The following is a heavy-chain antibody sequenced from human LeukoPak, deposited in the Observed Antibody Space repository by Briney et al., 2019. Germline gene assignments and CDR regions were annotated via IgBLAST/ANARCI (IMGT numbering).Heavy chain of an antibody. V-gene: IGHV1-18*01. CDR1: GYTFTSYG. J-gene: IGHJ6*03. CDR3: ARGRVVRYYYYYYMDV. Sequence: RASVKVSCKASGYTFTSYGISWVRQAPGQGLEWMGWISAYNGNTNYAQKLQGRVTMTTDTSTSTAHMELRSLRSDDTAVYYCARGRVVRYYYYYYMDVWGKGTTVTVSS. D-gene: IGHD3-10*01. CDR2: ISAYNGNT.